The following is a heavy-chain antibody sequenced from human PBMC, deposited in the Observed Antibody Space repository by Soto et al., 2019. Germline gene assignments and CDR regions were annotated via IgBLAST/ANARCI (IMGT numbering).Heavy chain of an antibody. Sequence: QVQLVQSGAEVKKPGASVKVSCKASGYTFINYYIHWVRQAPGHGLEWMAIINPTGGSTNNAQKFQGRRPLTRDTSTTTVYMELSSLTSEDTAIYDGARRLTAGDVWGQGTLGTVSS. CDR3: ARRLTAGDV. V-gene: IGHV1-46*01. D-gene: IGHD2-8*02. J-gene: IGHJ4*02. CDR2: INPTGGST. CDR1: GYTFINYY.